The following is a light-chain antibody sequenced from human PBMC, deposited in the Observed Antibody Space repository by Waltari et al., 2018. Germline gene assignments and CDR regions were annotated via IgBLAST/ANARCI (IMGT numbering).Light chain of an antibody. CDR2: EVS. V-gene: IGLV2-14*01. Sequence: QSARTQTASASASPGQSMPISCTATTRHVGAHTYLPWYQQHPGQAPKPMLYEVSKRPSGVSNRFSGSKSGNTASLTISGLQAEDEADYYCSSYTSSNKWVFGGVTKLTVL. J-gene: IGLJ3*02. CDR1: TRHVGAHTY. CDR3: SSYTSSNKWV.